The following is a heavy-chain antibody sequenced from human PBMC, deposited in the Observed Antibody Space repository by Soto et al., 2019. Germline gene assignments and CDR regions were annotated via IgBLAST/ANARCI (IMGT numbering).Heavy chain of an antibody. J-gene: IGHJ4*02. CDR1: GFTFGSRA. CDR3: ARGSEDSYPRSRIFDF. D-gene: IGHD2-15*01. CDR2: ITDNGGDS. V-gene: IGHV3-23*01. Sequence: EVQLLVSGGDPVQPGGSLRLSCVASGFTFGSRAMSWVRQAPGEGLEWVSTITDNGGDSKSADSVRGRFAISRDNSKNILYLQMNSLRAEDSAIYYCARGSEDSYPRSRIFDFWGRGTLVSVSS.